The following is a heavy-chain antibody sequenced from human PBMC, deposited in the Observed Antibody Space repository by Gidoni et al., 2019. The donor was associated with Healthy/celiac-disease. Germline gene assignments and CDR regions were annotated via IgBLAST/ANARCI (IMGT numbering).Heavy chain of an antibody. D-gene: IGHD2-21*02. J-gene: IGHJ2*01. CDR3: ARSPRIVVVTAIPLDFDL. Sequence: QVQLQESGPGLVKPSQTLSLTCTVSGGSISSGSYYWSWIRQPAGKGLKWIGRIYTSGSTNYNPSLKSRVTISVDTSKNQFSLKLSSVTAADTAVYYCARSPRIVVVTAIPLDFDLWGRGTLVTVSS. CDR1: GGSISSGSYY. V-gene: IGHV4-61*02. CDR2: IYTSGST.